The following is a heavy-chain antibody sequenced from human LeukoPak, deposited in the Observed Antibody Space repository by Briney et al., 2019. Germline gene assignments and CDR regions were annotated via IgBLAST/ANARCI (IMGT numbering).Heavy chain of an antibody. Sequence: ASVKVSCKASGYTFTSYDINWVRQATGQGLEWMGWMNPNSGNTGYAQKFQGRVTMTRNTSISTAYMELSSLRSEDTAVYYCARVGENIAAAGDYYYGMDVWGQGTTVTVSS. CDR3: ARVGENIAAAGDYYYGMDV. J-gene: IGHJ6*02. V-gene: IGHV1-8*01. CDR1: GYTFTSYD. CDR2: MNPNSGNT. D-gene: IGHD6-13*01.